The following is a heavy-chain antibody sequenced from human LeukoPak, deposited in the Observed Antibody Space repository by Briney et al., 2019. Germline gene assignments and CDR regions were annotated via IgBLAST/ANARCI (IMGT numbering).Heavy chain of an antibody. CDR3: ASGGNDYGGNDDY. J-gene: IGHJ4*02. D-gene: IGHD4-23*01. CDR2: ISSSSRTI. Sequence: PGGSLRLSFAASGFTFSSYSLNWVRQAPGKGLEWVSYISSSSRTIYYAVSVKGRFTISRDNAKNSLYLQMNSLRAEDTAVYYCASGGNDYGGNDDYWGQGTLVTVSS. CDR1: GFTFSSYS. V-gene: IGHV3-48*01.